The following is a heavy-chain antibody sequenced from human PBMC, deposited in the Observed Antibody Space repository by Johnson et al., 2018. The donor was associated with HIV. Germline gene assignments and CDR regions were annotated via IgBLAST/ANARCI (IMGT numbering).Heavy chain of an antibody. CDR1: GFTFSHYW. D-gene: IGHD3-10*01. CDR2: INQDGSEK. Sequence: VQLVESGGGLVQPGGSLRLSCLPSGFTFSHYWMSWVRQAPGKGLEWVANINQDGSEKFYLDSVKGRFTISRDNAKKSLFLEMSSLRDEDTATYYCARKGDAFDSWGQGTKVSVCS. J-gene: IGHJ3*02. V-gene: IGHV3-7*05. CDR3: ARKGDAFDS.